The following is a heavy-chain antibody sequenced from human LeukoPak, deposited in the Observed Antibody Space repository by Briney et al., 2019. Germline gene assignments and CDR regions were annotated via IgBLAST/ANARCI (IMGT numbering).Heavy chain of an antibody. Sequence: GGSLRLSCAASGFTFSSYSMSWVRQAPGKGLEWVSTFSGTGEITYYADSVKGRFTISRDNSKNPLYLQMTSLRAEDTARYYCAKHPRLVRYFDSWGQGTLVTVSS. V-gene: IGHV3-23*01. CDR2: FSGTGEIT. J-gene: IGHJ4*02. CDR3: AKHPRLVRYFDS. CDR1: GFTFSSYS. D-gene: IGHD6-6*01.